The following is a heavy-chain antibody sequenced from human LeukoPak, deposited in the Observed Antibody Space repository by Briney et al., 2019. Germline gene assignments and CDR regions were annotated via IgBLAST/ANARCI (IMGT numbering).Heavy chain of an antibody. J-gene: IGHJ4*02. CDR2: IYSGGTT. CDR3: ARKSDSLLVREGDC. D-gene: IGHD3-10*01. V-gene: IGHV3-66*01. CDR1: GFTVSSKY. Sequence: GGSLRLSCAASGFTVSSKYMSWVRQAPGKGLECVSVIYSGGTTWYADSVKGRFTISRDTNTLYLQMNSLRAEDTAVYYCARKSDSLLVREGDCWGQGTLVTVSS.